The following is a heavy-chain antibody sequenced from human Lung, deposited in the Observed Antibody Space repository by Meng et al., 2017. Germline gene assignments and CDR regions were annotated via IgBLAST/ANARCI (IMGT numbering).Heavy chain of an antibody. CDR2: INHSGST. CDR3: VRGPTTMAHDFDY. V-gene: IGHV4-34*01. CDR1: GGSFSYYY. J-gene: IGHJ4*02. Sequence: QVQLQQWGAGLSKPSDTPSLVCVVPGGSFSYYYWSWIRQPPGKGLEWIGEINHSGSTNYNPSLESRATISVDTSQNNLSLKLSYVTAADSAVYYCVRGPTTMAHDFDYWGQGTLVTVSS. D-gene: IGHD4-11*01.